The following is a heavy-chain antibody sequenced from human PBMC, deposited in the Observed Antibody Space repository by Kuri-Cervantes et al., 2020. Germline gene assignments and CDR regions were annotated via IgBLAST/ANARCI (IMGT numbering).Heavy chain of an antibody. V-gene: IGHV3-74*01. J-gene: IGHJ4*02. CDR2: INSDGSST. CDR1: GFTFSSYW. CDR3: ASTYYDSSGYSYFDY. Sequence: GESLKISCAASGFTFSSYWMHWVRQAPGKGLVWVSRINSDGSSTSYADSVKGRFTISRDNAKNSLYLQMNSLRAEDTAVYCCASTYYDSSGYSYFDYWGQGTLVTVSS. D-gene: IGHD3-22*01.